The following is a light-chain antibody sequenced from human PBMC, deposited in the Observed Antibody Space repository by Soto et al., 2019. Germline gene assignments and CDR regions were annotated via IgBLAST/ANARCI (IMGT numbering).Light chain of an antibody. V-gene: IGKV1-39*01. J-gene: IGKJ1*01. CDR3: QQTYSTPRGA. CDR2: AAS. CDR1: ESIRNN. Sequence: DIQMTQSPSSLSASVGDRGTITCRASESIRNNLNWYQQKPGKAPKLLIYAASTLQSGVPSRFSGGGSGTEITLTIGSLLPEDFTSYYCQQTYSTPRGAFGQGTKVEFK.